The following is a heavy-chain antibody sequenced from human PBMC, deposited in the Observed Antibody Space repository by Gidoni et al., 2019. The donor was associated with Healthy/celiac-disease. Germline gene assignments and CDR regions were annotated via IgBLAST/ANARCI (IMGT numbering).Heavy chain of an antibody. CDR1: GGSISSYY. Sequence: QVQLQASGPGLVKPSETLSLTCTVSGGSISSYYWSWIRQPPGKGLEWIGYIYYSGSTNYNPSLKSRVTISVDTSKNQFALKLSSVTAADTAVYYCARGADYDFWSGYDYYYYYYMDVWGKGTTVTVSS. CDR3: ARGADYDFWSGYDYYYYYYMDV. J-gene: IGHJ6*03. D-gene: IGHD3-3*01. V-gene: IGHV4-59*01. CDR2: IYYSGST.